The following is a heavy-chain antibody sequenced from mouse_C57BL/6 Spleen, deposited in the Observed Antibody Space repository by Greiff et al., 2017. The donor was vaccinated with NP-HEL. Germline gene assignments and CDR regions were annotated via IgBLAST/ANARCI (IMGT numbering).Heavy chain of an antibody. V-gene: IGHV14-4*01. J-gene: IGHJ2*01. D-gene: IGHD2-2*01. CDR2: IDPENGDT. CDR1: GFNIKDDY. CDR3: TRSMVLDY. Sequence: VQLQQSGAELVRPGASVKLSCTASGFNIKDDYMHWVKQRPEQGLEWIGWIDPENGDTEYASKFQGKATITADTSSNTAYLQLSSLTSEDTAVYYCTRSMVLDYWGQGTTLTVSS.